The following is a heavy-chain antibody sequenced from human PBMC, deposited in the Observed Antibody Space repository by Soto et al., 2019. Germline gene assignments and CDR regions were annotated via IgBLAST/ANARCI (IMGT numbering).Heavy chain of an antibody. J-gene: IGHJ4*02. CDR3: ARAYPDMDDSWGKIDY. Sequence: SETLSLTCTVSGDSISSGGYYWSWIRQHPGKGLEWIGYIYYSGSTYYNPSLKSRVTISVDTSKNQFSLKLSSVTAADTAVYYCARAYPDMDDSWGKIDYWGQGTLVTVSS. CDR2: IYYSGST. V-gene: IGHV4-31*03. D-gene: IGHD3-16*01. CDR1: GDSISSGGYY.